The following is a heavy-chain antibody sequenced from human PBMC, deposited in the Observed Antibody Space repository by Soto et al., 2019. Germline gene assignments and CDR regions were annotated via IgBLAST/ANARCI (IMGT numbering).Heavy chain of an antibody. V-gene: IGHV3-53*02. CDR2: LYSGGTS. J-gene: IGHJ4*02. CDR3: ARGQQVSTIRGVQGFAY. CDR1: GFSISSNY. D-gene: IGHD3-10*01. Sequence: EVQFVETGGGLIQPGGSLRLSCAASGFSISSNYVTWVRQAPGKGLEWVSLLYSGGTSYYADSVKGRFTISRDNSKNTLFLQMNRLKTEDTAVYYCARGQQVSTIRGVQGFAYWGQGTLVTVSS.